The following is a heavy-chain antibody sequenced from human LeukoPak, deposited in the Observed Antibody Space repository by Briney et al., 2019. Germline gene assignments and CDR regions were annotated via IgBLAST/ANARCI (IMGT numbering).Heavy chain of an antibody. CDR2: IWNDGKKK. D-gene: IGHD3/OR15-3a*01. Sequence: GGSLRLSCAASGFTFRASGMDWVRQAPGKGLEWVAMIWNDGKKKNHADSVKGRFVISRANSRDTLYLQMNSLRAEDTAVYYCAKGEFWTGQAEYFQHWGQGTLVTVSS. CDR1: GFTFRASG. CDR3: AKGEFWTGQAEYFQH. V-gene: IGHV3-33*03. J-gene: IGHJ1*01.